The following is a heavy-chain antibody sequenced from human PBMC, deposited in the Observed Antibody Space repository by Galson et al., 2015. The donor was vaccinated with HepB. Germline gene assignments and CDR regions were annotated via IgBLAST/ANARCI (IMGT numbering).Heavy chain of an antibody. D-gene: IGHD6-6*01. V-gene: IGHV4-34*01. CDR2: INHSGST. CDR1: GGSFSGYY. J-gene: IGHJ6*02. Sequence: SETLSLTCAVYGGSFSGYYWSWIRQPPGKGLEWIGEINHSGSTNYNPSLKSRVTISVDTSKNQFSLKLSSVTAADTAVYYCARLDSSSSYYYYYGMDVWGQGTTVTVSS. CDR3: ARLDSSSSYYYYYGMDV.